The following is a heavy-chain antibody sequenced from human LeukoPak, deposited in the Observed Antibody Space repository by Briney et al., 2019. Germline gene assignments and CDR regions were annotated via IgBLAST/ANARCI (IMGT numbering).Heavy chain of an antibody. CDR2: IYTSGST. J-gene: IGHJ5*02. V-gene: IGHV4-4*07. D-gene: IGHD3-22*01. Sequence: PSETLSLTCTVSGGSISSYYWSWIRQPAGKGLEWIGRIYTSGSTNYNPSLKSRVTMSVDTSKNQFSLKLNSVTAADTAVYFCANRGYYHKWFDPWGPGTLVTVSS. CDR3: ANRGYYHKWFDP. CDR1: GGSISSYY.